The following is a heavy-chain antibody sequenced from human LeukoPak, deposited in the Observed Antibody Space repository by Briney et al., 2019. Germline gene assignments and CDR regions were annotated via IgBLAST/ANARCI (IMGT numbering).Heavy chain of an antibody. V-gene: IGHV3-21*01. CDR3: ARGTKGYYDSSGYYFDY. D-gene: IGHD3-22*01. CDR1: GFTFSSYS. Sequence: GGSLRLSCAASGFTFSSYSMNWVRQAPGKGLEWVSSISSSNSYIYYADSVKGRFTISRDNAKNSLYLQMNSLRAEDTAVYYCARGTKGYYDSSGYYFDYWGQGTLVTVSS. J-gene: IGHJ4*02. CDR2: ISSSNSYI.